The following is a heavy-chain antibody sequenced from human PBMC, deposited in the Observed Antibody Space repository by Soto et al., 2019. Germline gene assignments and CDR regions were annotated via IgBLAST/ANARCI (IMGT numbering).Heavy chain of an antibody. J-gene: IGHJ4*02. V-gene: IGHV1-46*03. Sequence: QVQLVQSGPEVKEPGASVKISCKASGHTFTNFYIHWVRQAPGQGLEWMGIVNPNGGSTNYAQNLKGRITISRDTSTSTVYMDLSSLRSEDTAVYYCARGLASGDYWGQGTLVTVSS. CDR2: VNPNGGST. CDR1: GHTFTNFY. D-gene: IGHD6-6*01. CDR3: ARGLASGDY.